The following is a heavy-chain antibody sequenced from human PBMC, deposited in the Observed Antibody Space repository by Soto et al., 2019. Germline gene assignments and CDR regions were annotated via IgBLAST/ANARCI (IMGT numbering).Heavy chain of an antibody. J-gene: IGHJ3*02. D-gene: IGHD4-17*01. CDR1: GYSFTSYW. CDR2: IYPGDSDT. V-gene: IGHV5-51*03. CDR3: ARPFSYGNDAFDI. Sequence: GESLKISSKGSGYSFTSYWIGWVRQMPGKGLEWMGIIYPGDSDTRYSPSFQGQVTISADKSISTAYLQWSSLKASDTAMYYCARPFSYGNDAFDIWGQGTMVTVSS.